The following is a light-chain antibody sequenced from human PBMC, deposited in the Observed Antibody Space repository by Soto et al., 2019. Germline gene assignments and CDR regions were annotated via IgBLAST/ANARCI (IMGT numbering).Light chain of an antibody. CDR2: EVS. CDR1: SSDVGGYEY. J-gene: IGLJ1*01. V-gene: IGLV2-8*01. CDR3: SSYAGNNMRV. Sequence: QSALTQPPSASGSPGQSVTISCTGSSSDVGGYEYVSWYQQHPGKAPKLIIYEVSNRPSGVPDRFSGYKSGNTASLTASWLQAEDDAEYYFSSYAGNNMRVFGTGTTVTVL.